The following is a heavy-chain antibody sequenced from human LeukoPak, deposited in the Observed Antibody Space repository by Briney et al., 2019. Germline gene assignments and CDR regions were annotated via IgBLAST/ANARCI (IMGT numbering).Heavy chain of an antibody. CDR2: IYHSGST. V-gene: IGHV4-38-2*02. J-gene: IGHJ5*02. Sequence: KPSETLSLTCTVSGYSISSGYYWGWIRQPLGKGLEWIGSIYHSGSTYYNPSLKSRVTISVDTSKNQFSLKLSSVTAADTAVYYCARGTPGYSSSWGWFDPRGQGTLVTVSS. CDR3: ARGTPGYSSSWGWFDP. CDR1: GYSISSGYY. D-gene: IGHD6-13*01.